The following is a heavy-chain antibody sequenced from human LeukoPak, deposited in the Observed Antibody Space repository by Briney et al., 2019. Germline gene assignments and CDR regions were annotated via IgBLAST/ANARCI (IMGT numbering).Heavy chain of an antibody. V-gene: IGHV3-7*05. CDR1: GFTFSSYW. CDR3: ARGGDSSGSYFDY. CDR2: IKQDGSEK. Sequence: GGSLRLSCAASGFTFSSYWMIWVRQAPGKGLEWVANIKQDGSEKYYVDSVKGRFTISRDNAKNSLYLQMNSLRVEDTAVYYCARGGDSSGSYFDYWGQGTLVTVSS. D-gene: IGHD3-22*01. J-gene: IGHJ4*02.